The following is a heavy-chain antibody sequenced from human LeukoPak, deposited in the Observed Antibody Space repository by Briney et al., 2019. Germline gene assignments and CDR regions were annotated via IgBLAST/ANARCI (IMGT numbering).Heavy chain of an antibody. CDR2: IIPIFGAA. D-gene: IGHD2-2*01. V-gene: IGHV1-69*13. J-gene: IGHJ6*02. CDR1: GGTFSSYA. Sequence: ASVKVSCKASGGTFSSYAISWVRQAPGQGLEWMGAIIPIFGAANYAQKFQGRVTITADESTSTAYMELSSLRSEDTAVYYCASAYLLGYCSSTSCPLDGGMDVWGRGTTVTVSS. CDR3: ASAYLLGYCSSTSCPLDGGMDV.